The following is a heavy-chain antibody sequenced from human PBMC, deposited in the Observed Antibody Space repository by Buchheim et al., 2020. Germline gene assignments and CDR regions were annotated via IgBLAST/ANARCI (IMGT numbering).Heavy chain of an antibody. J-gene: IGHJ6*02. D-gene: IGHD2-15*01. V-gene: IGHV4-30-4*01. CDR3: ARVGPLGVAATPYYYYYGMDV. Sequence: QVQLQESGPGLVKPSQTLSLTCTVSGGSISSGDYYWSWIRQPPGQGLEWIGYIYYSGSTYYNPSLKSRVTISVDTSKNQFSLKLSSVTAADTAVYYCARVGPLGVAATPYYYYYGMDVWGQGTT. CDR1: GGSISSGDYY. CDR2: IYYSGST.